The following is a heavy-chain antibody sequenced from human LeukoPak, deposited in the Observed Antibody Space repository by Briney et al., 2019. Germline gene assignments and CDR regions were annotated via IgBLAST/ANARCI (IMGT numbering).Heavy chain of an antibody. V-gene: IGHV3-30*02. CDR2: IRYDGSNK. D-gene: IGHD6-6*01. Sequence: GGSLRLSCAASGFTVSSNYMSWVRQAPGKGLEWVAFIRYDGSNKYYADSVKGRFTISRDNSKNTLYLQMNSLRAEDTAVYYCARDLEYSSSSFDYWGQGTLVTVSS. CDR1: GFTVSSNY. J-gene: IGHJ4*02. CDR3: ARDLEYSSSSFDY.